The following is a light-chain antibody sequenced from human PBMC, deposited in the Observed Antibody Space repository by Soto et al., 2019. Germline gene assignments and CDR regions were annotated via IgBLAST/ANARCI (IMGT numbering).Light chain of an antibody. V-gene: IGKV1-27*01. CDR3: QKYNSAPWT. J-gene: IGKJ1*01. CDR2: DAT. Sequence: DIQMTQSPTSLSASVGDRVTITCRASQAISKYLAWYQQKLGKAPKLLIYDATTLKSRVPSRFSGSGSGTDFTLTISSLQPEDVASYYCQKYNSAPWTFGQGTKVEIK. CDR1: QAISKY.